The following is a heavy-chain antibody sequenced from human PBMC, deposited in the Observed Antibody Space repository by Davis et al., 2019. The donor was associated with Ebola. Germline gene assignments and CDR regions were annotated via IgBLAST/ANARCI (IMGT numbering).Heavy chain of an antibody. CDR2: MNPNSGNT. Sequence: ASVKVSCKASGYTFTSYDINWVRQATGQGLEWMGWMNPNSGNTGYAQKFQGRVTMTRNTSISTAYMELSSLRSEDTAVYYCARGRQYSGSYLHYYYYYGMDVWGQGTTITVSS. CDR3: ARGRQYSGSYLHYYYYYGMDV. J-gene: IGHJ6*02. D-gene: IGHD1-26*01. CDR1: GYTFTSYD. V-gene: IGHV1-8*01.